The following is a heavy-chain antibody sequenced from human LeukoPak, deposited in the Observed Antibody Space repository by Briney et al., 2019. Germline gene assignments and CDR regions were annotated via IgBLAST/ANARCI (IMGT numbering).Heavy chain of an antibody. CDR3: ARTGGAAAGIFDY. Sequence: SETLSLTCTVSGGSISSGGYYWSWIRQHPGKGLEWIGYIYYSGSTYYNPSLKSRVTISVDTSKNQFSLKLSSVTAVDTAVYYCARTGGAAAGIFDYWGQGTLVTVSS. V-gene: IGHV4-31*03. J-gene: IGHJ4*02. D-gene: IGHD6-13*01. CDR2: IYYSGST. CDR1: GGSISSGGYY.